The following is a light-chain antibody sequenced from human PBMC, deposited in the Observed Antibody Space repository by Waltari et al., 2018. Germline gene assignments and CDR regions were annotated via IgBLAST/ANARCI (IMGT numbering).Light chain of an antibody. V-gene: IGLV1-47*01. CDR1: SSIIGSTY. J-gene: IGLJ3*02. CDR3: AAWDDSLSGLV. Sequence: QSVLTQPPSASGIPGQKVTISCNGSSSIIGSTYVYCYPQFPGTSPKLLIFKNNQRPSGVPDRFSDSKSGTSASLAINGLRSEDEADYYCAAWDDSLSGLVLGGGTKVTVL. CDR2: KNN.